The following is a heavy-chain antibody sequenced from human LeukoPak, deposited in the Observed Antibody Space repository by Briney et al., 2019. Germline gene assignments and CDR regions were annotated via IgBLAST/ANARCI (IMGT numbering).Heavy chain of an antibody. V-gene: IGHV4-61*02. CDR3: ARGQMATNSFDY. CDR2: IYTSGST. D-gene: IGHD5-24*01. Sequence: SETLSLTCTVSGGSISSGSYYWSWIRQPAGKGLEWIGRIYTSGSTNYNPSLKSRVTISVDTSKNQFSLKLSSVTAADTAVYYCARGQMATNSFDYWGQGTLVTVSS. CDR1: GGSISSGSYY. J-gene: IGHJ4*02.